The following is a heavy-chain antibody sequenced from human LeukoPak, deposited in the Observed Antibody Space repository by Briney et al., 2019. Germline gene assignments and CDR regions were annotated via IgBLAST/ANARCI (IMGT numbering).Heavy chain of an antibody. V-gene: IGHV4-34*01. CDR2: INHSGST. CDR3: ARGGYYYDSSGYVGY. CDR1: GGSFSGYY. D-gene: IGHD3-22*01. Sequence: SETLSLTCAVYGGSFSGYYWSWIRQPPGKGLEWIGEINHSGSTNYNPSLKSRVTISVDTSKNQFSLKLSSVTAADTAVYYCARGGYYYDSSGYVGYWGQGTLVTVSS. J-gene: IGHJ4*02.